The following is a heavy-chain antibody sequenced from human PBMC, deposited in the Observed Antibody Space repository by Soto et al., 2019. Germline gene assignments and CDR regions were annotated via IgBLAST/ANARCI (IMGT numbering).Heavy chain of an antibody. CDR2: INHSGST. D-gene: IGHD6-19*01. CDR3: ARGPLPVRAGTRGWFDP. V-gene: IGHV4-34*01. J-gene: IGHJ5*02. Sequence: SGTLSLTCAVYGGSFSGYYWSWIRQPPGKGLEWIGEINHSGSTNYNPSLKSRVTISVDTSKNQFSLKLSSVTAADTAVYYCARGPLPVRAGTRGWFDPWGQGTLVTVSS. CDR1: GGSFSGYY.